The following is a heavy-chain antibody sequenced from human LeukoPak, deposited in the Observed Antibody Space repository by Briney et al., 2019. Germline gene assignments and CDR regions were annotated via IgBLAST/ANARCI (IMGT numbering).Heavy chain of an antibody. Sequence: GESLKISCQGSGDRFNTYWIAWVRQLPGKGLEWMGNVYPGDSDTRYSPSFQGQVTMSVDKSISTAYLQWSSLKASDTAIYYCARQSTKSFDFWGQGTLVTVSS. CDR3: ARQSTKSFDF. V-gene: IGHV5-51*01. CDR1: GDRFNTYW. CDR2: VYPGDSDT. J-gene: IGHJ4*02.